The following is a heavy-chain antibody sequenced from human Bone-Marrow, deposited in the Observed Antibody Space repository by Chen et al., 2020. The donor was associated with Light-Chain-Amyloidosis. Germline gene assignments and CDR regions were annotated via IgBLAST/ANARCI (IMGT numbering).Heavy chain of an antibody. J-gene: IGHJ6*03. CDR2: IKQDGNGK. CDR3: ARVDTLIINIIYYFYYMDV. V-gene: IGHV3-7*01. Sequence: EVQPVTYGGGIVQPGGSVRLCCDATRITLSSSRYSRVRQGTGKGLEWVASIKQDGNGKYYVDSVKDRFTISRDNAMNSLYLKMNSLRAEDTAVYYCARVDTLIINIIYYFYYMDVWGQGTTVTVSS. CDR1: RITLSSSR. D-gene: IGHD3-16*01.